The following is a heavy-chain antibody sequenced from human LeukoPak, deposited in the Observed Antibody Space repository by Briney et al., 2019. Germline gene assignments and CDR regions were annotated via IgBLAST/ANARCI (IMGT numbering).Heavy chain of an antibody. CDR3: ARDGATGVFEY. D-gene: IGHD4/OR15-4a*01. Sequence: SETLSLTCTVSGDSISSSSYYWGWLRQPPGKGLEWIGSIYYSGSTYYNPSLKSRVTISVDTSKNQFSLKLSSVTAADTAVYYCARDGATGVFEYWGQGILVAVSS. J-gene: IGHJ4*02. CDR1: GDSISSSSYY. V-gene: IGHV4-39*02. CDR2: IYYSGST.